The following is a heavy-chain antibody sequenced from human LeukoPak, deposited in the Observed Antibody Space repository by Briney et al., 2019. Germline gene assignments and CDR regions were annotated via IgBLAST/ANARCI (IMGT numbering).Heavy chain of an antibody. CDR2: IYYSGST. J-gene: IGHJ4*02. D-gene: IGHD6-13*01. CDR3: ARVSSSWYPSDY. CDR1: GGSISSYY. Sequence: SETLSLTCTVSGGSISSYYWSWIRQPPGKGLEWIGYIYYSGSTNYNPSLKSRVTISVDTSKNQFSLKLSSVTAADTAVYYCARVSSSWYPSDYWGQGTLVTVSS. V-gene: IGHV4-59*01.